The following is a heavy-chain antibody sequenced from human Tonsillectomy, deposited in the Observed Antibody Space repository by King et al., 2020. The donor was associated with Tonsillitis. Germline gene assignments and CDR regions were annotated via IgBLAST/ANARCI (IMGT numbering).Heavy chain of an antibody. J-gene: IGHJ6*02. CDR1: GYTFTNYD. V-gene: IGHV1-8*02. D-gene: IGHD3-10*01. CDR2: MNPNSGNT. CDR3: AVSGGSVDV. Sequence: QLVQSGAEVKKPGASVKVSCQASGYTFTNYDINWVRQATGQGLQWMGWMNPNSGNTVYAQKFQGRVTMTRNTSVSTAYMELSSLRSEDTAVYYCAVSGGSVDVWGQGTTVTVSS.